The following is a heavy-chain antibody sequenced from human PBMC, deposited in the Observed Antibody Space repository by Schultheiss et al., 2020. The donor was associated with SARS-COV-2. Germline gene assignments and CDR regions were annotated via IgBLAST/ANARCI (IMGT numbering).Heavy chain of an antibody. CDR3: ARGNPVTTYYYYYYLDV. J-gene: IGHJ6*03. D-gene: IGHD4-11*01. Sequence: GESLKISCAASGFTFSSYSMNWVRQAPGKGLEWVSSISSSSSYIYYADSVKGRFTISRDNAKNSLYLQMNSLRAEDTAVYYCARGNPVTTYYYYYYLDVWGKGTTVTVSS. V-gene: IGHV3-21*01. CDR2: ISSSSSYI. CDR1: GFTFSSYS.